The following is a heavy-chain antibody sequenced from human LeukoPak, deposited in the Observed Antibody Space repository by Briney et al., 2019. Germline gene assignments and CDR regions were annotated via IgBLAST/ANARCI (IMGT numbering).Heavy chain of an antibody. D-gene: IGHD3-10*01. CDR1: GGSISSYY. CDR2: IYYSGST. CDR3: ARSARGFGESTRFDP. Sequence: SETLSLTCTVSGGSISSYYWSWIRQPPGKGLEWIGYIYYSGSTNYNPSLKSRVTISVDTSKNQFSLKLSSVTAAGTAVYYCARSARGFGESTRFDPWGQGTLVTVSS. V-gene: IGHV4-59*08. J-gene: IGHJ5*02.